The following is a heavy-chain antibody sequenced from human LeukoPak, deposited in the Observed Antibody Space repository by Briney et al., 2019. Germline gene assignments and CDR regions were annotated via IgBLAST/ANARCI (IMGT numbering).Heavy chain of an antibody. CDR1: GMTFTIYG. CDR2: MNGNSGDT. CDR3: VRGRFIAGAGD. V-gene: IGHV1-8*01. J-gene: IGHJ1*01. Sequence: ASVKVSCKTSGMTFTIYGINWVRQAPGQGLEWMGWMNGNSGDTGYAQKFQGRVTMTRDTSISTAYMELSNLRSEDTAVYYCVRGRFIAGAGDWGQGTPVTVSS. D-gene: IGHD1-26*01.